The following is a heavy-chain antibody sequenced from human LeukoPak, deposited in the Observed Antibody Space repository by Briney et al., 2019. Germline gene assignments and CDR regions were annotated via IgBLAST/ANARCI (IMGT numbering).Heavy chain of an antibody. CDR1: GFTFSSYA. CDR2: ISGSGGST. Sequence: GGSPRLSCAASGFTFSSYAMSWVRQAPGKGLEWVSAISGSGGSTYYADSVKGRFTISRDNSKNTLYLQMNSLRAEDTAVYYCAEDIWLTGFDPWGQGTLVTVSS. CDR3: AEDIWLTGFDP. J-gene: IGHJ5*02. V-gene: IGHV3-23*01. D-gene: IGHD5-18*01.